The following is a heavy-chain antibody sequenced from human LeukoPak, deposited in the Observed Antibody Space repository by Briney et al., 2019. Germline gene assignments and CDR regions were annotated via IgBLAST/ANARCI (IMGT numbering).Heavy chain of an antibody. Sequence: GGSLRLSCAASGFTFSSYSMNWVRQALGKGLEWVSSISSSSSYIYYADSVKGRFTISRDNAKNSLYLQMNSLRAEDTAVYYCARESGDGYIYYYYYMDVWGKGTTVTVSS. V-gene: IGHV3-21*01. CDR1: GFTFSSYS. D-gene: IGHD5-24*01. J-gene: IGHJ6*03. CDR3: ARESGDGYIYYYYYMDV. CDR2: ISSSSSYI.